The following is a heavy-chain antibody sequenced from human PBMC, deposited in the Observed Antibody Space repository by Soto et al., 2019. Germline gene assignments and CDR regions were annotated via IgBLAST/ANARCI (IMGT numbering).Heavy chain of an antibody. CDR1: GDTFTNFD. V-gene: IGHV1-8*02. J-gene: IGHJ4*02. D-gene: IGHD3-3*02. Sequence: QVQLVQPGAEVRKPGASVRVSCEPSGDTFTNFDLNWVRQASGQGLEGIGWMRADSGASGHARKFQGRVSLTRDTSRSTAYMELSSLTAEDTATYYRERYIYGQGFKVWGRGTLVFVSS. CDR3: ERYIYGQGFKV. CDR2: MRADSGAS.